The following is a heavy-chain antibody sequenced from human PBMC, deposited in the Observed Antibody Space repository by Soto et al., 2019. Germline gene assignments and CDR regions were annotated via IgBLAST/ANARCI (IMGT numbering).Heavy chain of an antibody. V-gene: IGHV3-30-3*01. Sequence: GGSLRLSCAASGFTFSSYAMHWAHQAPGKGLEWVALISYDGSNKYYADSVKGRFTISRDNSKNTLYLQMNSLRTEDTAVYYCGRCSSTSCHLGADYWGQGTLVTVSS. CDR2: ISYDGSNK. J-gene: IGHJ4*02. CDR1: GFTFSSYA. CDR3: GRCSSTSCHLGADY. D-gene: IGHD2-2*01.